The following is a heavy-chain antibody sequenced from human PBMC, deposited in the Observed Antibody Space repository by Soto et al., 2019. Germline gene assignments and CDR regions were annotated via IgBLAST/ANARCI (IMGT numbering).Heavy chain of an antibody. CDR3: VKVSTFYDILTGYYSTNFFDP. Sequence: QSGVSLRLSCSASGFTFSEYSMHWVRQAPGKGLQYVSTISSDGDITYYADSVKGRFTISRDNSKNTLYLQMNSLRPEDTAVYYCVKVSTFYDILTGYYSTNFFDPWGKGTLVTVSS. D-gene: IGHD3-9*01. V-gene: IGHV3-64D*06. CDR1: GFTFSEYS. CDR2: ISSDGDIT. J-gene: IGHJ5*02.